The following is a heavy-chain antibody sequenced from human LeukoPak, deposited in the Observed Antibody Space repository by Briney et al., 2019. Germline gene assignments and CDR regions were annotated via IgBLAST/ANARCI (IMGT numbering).Heavy chain of an antibody. Sequence: GGSLRLSCVVSGFTFSGNHISWVRQAPGKGPEWVSVIYIEGYTYYADSVKGRFTISRDNSKNTAYLQMNSLKPEDTAVYYCVRDPRDGYGHFDYWGQGTLVTVSS. J-gene: IGHJ4*02. CDR1: GFTFSGNH. V-gene: IGHV3-66*01. D-gene: IGHD5-24*01. CDR3: VRDPRDGYGHFDY. CDR2: IYIEGYT.